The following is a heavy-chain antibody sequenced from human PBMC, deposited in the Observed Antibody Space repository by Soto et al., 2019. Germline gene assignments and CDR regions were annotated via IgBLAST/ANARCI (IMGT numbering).Heavy chain of an antibody. CDR3: AKEWRQLVPHFDY. Sequence: VGSLRLSCAASGFTFSSYGMHWVRQAPGKGLEWVAVISYDGSNKYYADSVKGRFTISRDNSKNTLYLQMNSLRAEDTAVYYCAKEWRQLVPHFDYWGQGTLVTVSS. CDR2: ISYDGSNK. CDR1: GFTFSSYG. V-gene: IGHV3-30*18. J-gene: IGHJ4*02. D-gene: IGHD6-13*01.